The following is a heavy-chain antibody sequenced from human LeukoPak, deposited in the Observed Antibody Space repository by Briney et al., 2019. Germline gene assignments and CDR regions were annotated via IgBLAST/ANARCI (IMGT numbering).Heavy chain of an antibody. CDR3: ARVNTMIVVVTNYYYYYYMDV. Sequence: GGSLRLPCAASGFTFSSYWMSWVRQAPGKGLEWVANIKQDGSEKYYVDSVKGRFTISRDNAKNSLYLQMNSLRAEDTAVYYCARVNTMIVVVTNYYYYYYMDVWGKGTTVTVSS. CDR2: IKQDGSEK. J-gene: IGHJ6*03. CDR1: GFTFSSYW. V-gene: IGHV3-7*01. D-gene: IGHD3-22*01.